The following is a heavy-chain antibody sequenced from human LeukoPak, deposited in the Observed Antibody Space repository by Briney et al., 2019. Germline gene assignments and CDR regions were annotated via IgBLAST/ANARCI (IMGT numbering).Heavy chain of an antibody. V-gene: IGHV3-33*06. CDR3: AKAVGSISWSFDY. CDR2: MWDDGTNE. Sequence: GGSLRLSCTASGFNFGIYGMHWVRQAPGKGLEWVAVMWDDGTNEYYVESVKGRFTISRDNGKRTLYLQMNSLRVEDTAVYYCAKAVGSISWSFDYWGQGTLVTVSS. CDR1: GFNFGIYG. J-gene: IGHJ4*02. D-gene: IGHD6-13*01.